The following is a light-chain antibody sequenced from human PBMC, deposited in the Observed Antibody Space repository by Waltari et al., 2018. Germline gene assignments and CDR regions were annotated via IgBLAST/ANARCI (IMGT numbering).Light chain of an antibody. CDR2: DVG. CDR1: SSHVGGYNY. J-gene: IGLJ2*01. Sequence: QSALTQPASVSGSPGQSITISCTGTSSHVGGYNYVSWYQQYPGKAPKLMIYDVGNRPSGVSNRFSGSKSGNTASLTISGLQAEDEADYYCSSYASSSTFVVFGGGTRLTVL. V-gene: IGLV2-14*01. CDR3: SSYASSSTFVV.